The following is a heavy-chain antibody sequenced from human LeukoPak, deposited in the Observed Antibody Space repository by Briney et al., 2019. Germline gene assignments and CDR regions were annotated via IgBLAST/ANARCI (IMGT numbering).Heavy chain of an antibody. CDR3: ARHFIVGATEGAFDI. CDR1: GFTVSSNY. CDR2: IYSGGST. V-gene: IGHV3-66*02. Sequence: PPGGSLRLSCAASGFTVSSNYMSWVRQAPGKGLEWVSVIYSGGSTYYADSVKGRFTISRDNSKNTLYLQMNSLRAEDTAVYYCARHFIVGATEGAFDIWGQGTMVTVSS. J-gene: IGHJ3*02. D-gene: IGHD1-26*01.